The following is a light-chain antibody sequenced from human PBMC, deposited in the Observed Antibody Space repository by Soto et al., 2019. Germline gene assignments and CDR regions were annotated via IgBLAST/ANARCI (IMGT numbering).Light chain of an antibody. CDR3: QHLDSYST. Sequence: DIQLTQSPSFLSASVGDRVTITCRASQGISSYLAWYQQKPGKAPKLLIYAASTLQSGVPSRFSGSGSGTDFTLTISSLQPEDFATYYCQHLDSYSTFGQGTRLESK. CDR1: QGISSY. V-gene: IGKV1-9*01. CDR2: AAS. J-gene: IGKJ5*01.